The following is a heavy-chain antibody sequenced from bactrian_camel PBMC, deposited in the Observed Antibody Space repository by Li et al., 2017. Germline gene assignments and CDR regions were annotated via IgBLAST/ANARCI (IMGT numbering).Heavy chain of an antibody. CDR3: ATNRGCTACTDDGVCHMSRNGF. D-gene: IGHD3*01. CDR1: GYTHPHYC. V-gene: IGHV3S44*01. J-gene: IGHJ6*01. CDR2: IYVGDGDRRT. Sequence: DVQLVESGGGSVQAGGSLRHSCVVSGYTHPHYCMGWFRLAPGKEREAVAFIYVGDGDRRTNYADSVKGRFTVSQDDNKKVLYLQMNDLTAADTATYICATNRGCTACTDDGVCHMSRNGFWGQGTQVTVS.